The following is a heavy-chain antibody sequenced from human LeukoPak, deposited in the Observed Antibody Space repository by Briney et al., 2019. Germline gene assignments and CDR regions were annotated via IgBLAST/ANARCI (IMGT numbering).Heavy chain of an antibody. J-gene: IGHJ5*02. Sequence: ASVKVSCKASGYTFTGYYMHWVRQAPGQGLEWMGWINPNSGGTNYAQKFQGRVTMTRDTSISTAYMELSRLRSDDTAVYYCARVFRGYCTNGVCYSWFAPWDQRTLVTVSS. CDR1: GYTFTGYY. CDR3: ARVFRGYCTNGVCYSWFAP. V-gene: IGHV1-2*02. CDR2: INPNSGGT. D-gene: IGHD2-8*01.